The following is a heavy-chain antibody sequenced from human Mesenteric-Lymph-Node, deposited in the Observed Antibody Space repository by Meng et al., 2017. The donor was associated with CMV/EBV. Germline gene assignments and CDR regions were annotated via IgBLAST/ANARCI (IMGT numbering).Heavy chain of an antibody. CDR2: IYGTGIT. CDR3: AKSRSSTPGIVDD. CDR1: GVSVTSGAYH. Sequence: QGQLQESGPGLGKPSETLSLTCMVSGVSVTSGAYHWSWIRQSPGKGLEWIGYIYGTGITIYNPSLKSRVTILLETSKNQFSLKLNSVTTADTAVYYCAKSRSSTPGIVDDWGQGTLVTVSS. V-gene: IGHV4-61*08. D-gene: IGHD2/OR15-2a*01. J-gene: IGHJ4*02.